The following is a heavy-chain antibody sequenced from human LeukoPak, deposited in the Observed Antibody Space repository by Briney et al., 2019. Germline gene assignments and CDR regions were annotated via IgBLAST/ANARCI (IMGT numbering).Heavy chain of an antibody. V-gene: IGHV3-30*04. CDR2: ISYDGSNK. D-gene: IGHD2-15*01. CDR3: ARDKAFCSGGSCYPFRAAYFDY. J-gene: IGHJ4*02. CDR1: GFTFSSYA. Sequence: GGSLRLSCAASGFTFSSYAMHWVRQAPGKGLEWVAVISYDGSNKYYADSVKGRFTISRDNSKNTLYLQMNSLRAEDTAVYYCARDKAFCSGGSCYPFRAAYFDYWGQGTLVTVSS.